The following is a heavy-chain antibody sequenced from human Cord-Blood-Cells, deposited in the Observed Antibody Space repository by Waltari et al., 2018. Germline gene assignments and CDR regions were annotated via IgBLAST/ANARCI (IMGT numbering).Heavy chain of an antibody. V-gene: IGHV4-59*01. CDR2: IYYSGST. J-gene: IGHJ6*02. D-gene: IGHD1-26*01. Sequence: QVQLQESGPGLVKPSETLSLTCTVSGGSISSYYWSWLRQPPGKGLEWIGYIYYSGSTNYNPSLKSRVTISVDTSKNQFSLKLSSVTAADTAVYYCARLLSGSYYYYYGMDVWGQGTTVTVSS. CDR3: ARLLSGSYYYYYGMDV. CDR1: GGSISSYY.